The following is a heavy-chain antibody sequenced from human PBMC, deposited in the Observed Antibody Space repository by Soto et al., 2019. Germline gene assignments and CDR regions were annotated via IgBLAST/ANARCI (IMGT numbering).Heavy chain of an antibody. CDR1: GFTFSSYG. D-gene: IGHD2-2*01. CDR3: AEVGYCSSTGCYDANVWFDY. Sequence: SLRLSCAASGFTFSSYGMHWVRQAPGKGLEWVAVISYDGSNKYYADSVKGRFTISRDNSKNTLYLQMNSLRAEDTAVYYCAEVGYCSSTGCYDANVWFDYWGQGTLVTVSS. J-gene: IGHJ4*02. V-gene: IGHV3-30*18. CDR2: ISYDGSNK.